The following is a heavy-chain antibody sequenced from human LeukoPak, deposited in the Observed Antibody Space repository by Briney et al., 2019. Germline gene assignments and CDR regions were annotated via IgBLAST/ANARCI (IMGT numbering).Heavy chain of an antibody. V-gene: IGHV4-30-2*01. J-gene: IGHJ4*02. CDR2: IYHSGST. Sequence: SETLSLTCAVSGGSISSGGYSWSWIRQPPGKGLEWIGYIYHSGSTYYNPSLKSRVTISVDRSKNQFTLKLSSVTAADTVVYYCARGVTTYCSGGSCYFWDYWGQGTLVTVSS. CDR3: ARGVTTYCSGGSCYFWDY. D-gene: IGHD2-15*01. CDR1: GGSISSGGYS.